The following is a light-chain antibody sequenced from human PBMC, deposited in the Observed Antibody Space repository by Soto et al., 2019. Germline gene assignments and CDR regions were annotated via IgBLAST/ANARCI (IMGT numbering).Light chain of an antibody. CDR2: DNN. CDR1: SSNIGNNY. J-gene: IGLJ1*01. CDR3: GTWDSSLCGGV. V-gene: IGLV1-51*01. Sequence: QSVLTQPPSVSAAPGQKVTISCSGSSSNIGNNYVSWYQQLPGTAPKLLIYDNNERPSGIPDRFSGSKSGTSATLGITGLQTGDEADYFCGTWDSSLCGGVFGTGTKVTVL.